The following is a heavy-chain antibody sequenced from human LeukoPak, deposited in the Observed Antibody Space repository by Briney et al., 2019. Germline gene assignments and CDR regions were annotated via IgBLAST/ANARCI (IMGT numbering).Heavy chain of an antibody. CDR3: ARGPFATGGNWFDP. V-gene: IGHV1-2*02. CDR2: INPNSGGT. CDR1: GYIFTGYY. J-gene: IGHJ5*02. Sequence: ASVKVSCKASGYIFTGYYMHWVRQAPGQGLEWMGWINPNSGGTNYAQKFQGRVTMTRDTSISTAYMELSRLRSDDTAVYYCARGPFATGGNWFDPWGQGTLVTVSS. D-gene: IGHD1-26*01.